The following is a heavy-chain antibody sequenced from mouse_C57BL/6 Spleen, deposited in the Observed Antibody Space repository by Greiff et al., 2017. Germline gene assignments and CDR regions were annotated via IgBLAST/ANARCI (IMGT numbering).Heavy chain of an antibody. V-gene: IGHV3-6*01. CDR2: ISYDGSN. D-gene: IGHD1-1*01. J-gene: IGHJ2*01. CDR1: GYSITSGYY. Sequence: VQLKESGPGLVKPSQSLSLTCSVTGYSITSGYYWNWIRQFPGNKLEWMGYISYDGSNNYNPSLKNRISITRDTSKNQFFLKLNSVTTEDTATYYCASYYGSSYETFDYWGQGTTLTVSS. CDR3: ASYYGSSYETFDY.